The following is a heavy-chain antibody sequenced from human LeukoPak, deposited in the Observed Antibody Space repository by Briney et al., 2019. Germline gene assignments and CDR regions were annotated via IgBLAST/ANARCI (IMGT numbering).Heavy chain of an antibody. CDR3: ASSPQLDYFDY. CDR2: IYYSGST. J-gene: IGHJ4*02. D-gene: IGHD6-13*01. Sequence: PSETLSLTCTVSGGSISSYDWSWIRQPPGKGLEWIGYIYYSGSTNYNPSLKSRVTISVDTSKNPFSLKLSSVTAADTAVYYCASSPQLDYFDYWGQGTLVTVSS. CDR1: GGSISSYD. V-gene: IGHV4-59*01.